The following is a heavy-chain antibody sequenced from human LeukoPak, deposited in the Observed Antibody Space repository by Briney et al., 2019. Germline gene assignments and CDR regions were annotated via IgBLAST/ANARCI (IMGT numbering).Heavy chain of an antibody. CDR1: AYSFTSYW. CDR2: IYPGDSDT. D-gene: IGHD3-3*01. V-gene: IGHV5-51*01. Sequence: GESLKISCKSSAYSFTSYWIGWVRQMPGKGLEWMGIIYPGDSDTRYSPSFQGQVTISADKSISTAYLQWSSLKASDTAMYYCARKLALYYDFWSGENWFDPWGQGTLVTVSS. J-gene: IGHJ5*02. CDR3: ARKLALYYDFWSGENWFDP.